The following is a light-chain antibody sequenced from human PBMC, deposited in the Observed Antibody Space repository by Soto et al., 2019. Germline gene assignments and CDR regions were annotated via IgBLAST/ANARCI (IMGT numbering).Light chain of an antibody. Sequence: DIQMTQSPSSLSASVGDRVTITCRASQGIRNDLAWYQQKPGKAPKRLIYAASSLQSGVPSRFSGSGSGTEFTLTISSLQPEDVATYYCLQHNNYPPLTFGQGTRLEIK. CDR3: LQHNNYPPLT. CDR1: QGIRND. J-gene: IGKJ5*01. V-gene: IGKV1-17*01. CDR2: AAS.